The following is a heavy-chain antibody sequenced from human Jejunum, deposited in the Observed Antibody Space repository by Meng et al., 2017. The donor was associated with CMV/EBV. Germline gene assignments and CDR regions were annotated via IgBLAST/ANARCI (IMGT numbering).Heavy chain of an antibody. CDR1: GFSFNRYD. CDR2: IDDSGRTT. D-gene: IGHD2-2*01. Sequence: EGQVLESGGGLVQPGESLRLSCAASGFSFNRYDMSWVRQAPGKGLEWVSGIDDSGRTTYYADSVKGRFTISRDNSKNTLYLQMNSLRADDTAAYYCAKPKYCSNINCPLDSWGQGTLVTVSS. CDR3: AKPKYCSNINCPLDS. J-gene: IGHJ5*01. V-gene: IGHV3-23*01.